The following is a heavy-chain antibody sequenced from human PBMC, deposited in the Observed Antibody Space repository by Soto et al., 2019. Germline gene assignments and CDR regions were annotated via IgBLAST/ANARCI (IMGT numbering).Heavy chain of an antibody. CDR3: ATLNSFGSDF. Sequence: PGGSLRLSCAVSGLTFSNFWMHWVRQAPGKGLVWVSRVTGDGTTTDYADSVKGRFTISRDNAKNTVFLQMNSLRAEDTAVYYCATLNSFGSDFWGHGTLVTVSS. J-gene: IGHJ4*01. D-gene: IGHD3-3*01. CDR1: GLTFSNFW. V-gene: IGHV3-74*01. CDR2: VTGDGTTT.